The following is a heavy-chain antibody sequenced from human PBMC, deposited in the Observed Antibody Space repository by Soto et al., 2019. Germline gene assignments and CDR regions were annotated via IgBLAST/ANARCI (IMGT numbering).Heavy chain of an antibody. Sequence: PSETLSLTCAVSGGSISSGGYSWSWIRQPPGKGLEGIGYIYHSGSTYYNPSLKSRVTISVDRPKNQFSLKLSSVTAADTAVYYCARGAPVVNDYWGQGTLLTVSS. CDR2: IYHSGST. J-gene: IGHJ4*02. CDR1: GGSISSGGYS. D-gene: IGHD3-22*01. V-gene: IGHV4-30-2*01. CDR3: ARGAPVVNDY.